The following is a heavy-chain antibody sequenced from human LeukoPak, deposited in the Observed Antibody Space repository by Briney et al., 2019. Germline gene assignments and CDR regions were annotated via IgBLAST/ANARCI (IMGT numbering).Heavy chain of an antibody. D-gene: IGHD3-22*01. CDR2: IWYDGSNK. J-gene: IGHJ4*02. CDR3: AKDHSVDYDSGGSDYYFDY. V-gene: IGHV3-33*06. CDR1: GFTFSSYG. Sequence: PGRSLRLSCAASGFTFSSYGMHWVRQAPGKGLEWVAVIWYDGSNKYYADSVKGRFTISRDNSKNTLYLQMNSLRAEDTAVYYCAKDHSVDYDSGGSDYYFDYWGQGTLVTVSS.